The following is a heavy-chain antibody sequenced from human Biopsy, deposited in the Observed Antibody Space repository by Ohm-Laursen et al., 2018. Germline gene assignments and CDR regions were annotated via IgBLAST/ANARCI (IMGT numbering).Heavy chain of an antibody. CDR2: FAPENGKT. CDR3: AADINVWNVNY. Sequence: ASVKVSCKVSGYAVTEFSMHWVRQAPGKGLEWMGGFAPENGKTIYAQKFQGGVTMTEDTSTDTAYVELSSLRSEDTAVYYCAADINVWNVNYWGQGTQVTVSS. J-gene: IGHJ4*02. D-gene: IGHD1-1*01. V-gene: IGHV1-24*01. CDR1: GYAVTEFS.